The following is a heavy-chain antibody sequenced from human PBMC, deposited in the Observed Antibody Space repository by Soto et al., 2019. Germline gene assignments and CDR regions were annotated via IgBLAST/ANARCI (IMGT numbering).Heavy chain of an antibody. CDR3: ACGRITISGVRSEVGAFDI. Sequence: EVQLVESGGGLVQPGGSLRLSCAASGFTFSSYAMHWVRQAPGKGLEYVSAISSNGGSTYYANSVKGRFTISRDNSKNTLYLQMGSLRAEDMAVYYCACGRITISGVRSEVGAFDIWGQGTMVTVSS. CDR1: GFTFSSYA. V-gene: IGHV3-64*01. J-gene: IGHJ3*02. CDR2: ISSNGGST. D-gene: IGHD3-3*01.